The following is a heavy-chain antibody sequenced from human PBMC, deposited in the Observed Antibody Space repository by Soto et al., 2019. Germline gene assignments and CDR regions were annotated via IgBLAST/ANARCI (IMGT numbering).Heavy chain of an antibody. CDR3: AKDLGFLEWLSYYYYGMDV. D-gene: IGHD3-3*01. CDR2: ISYDGSNK. CDR1: GFTFSSYG. J-gene: IGHJ6*02. V-gene: IGHV3-30*18. Sequence: PGGSLRLCCAASGFTFSSYGMHWVRQAPGKGLEWVAVISYDGSNKYYADSVKGRFTISRDNSKNTLYLQMNSLRAEDTAVYYCAKDLGFLEWLSYYYYGMDVWGQGTTVTVSS.